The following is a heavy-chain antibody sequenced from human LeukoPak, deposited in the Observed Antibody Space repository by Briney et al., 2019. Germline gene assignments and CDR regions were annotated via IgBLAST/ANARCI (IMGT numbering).Heavy chain of an antibody. CDR2: ICGSGGNT. V-gene: IGHV3-23*01. D-gene: IGHD2-2*03. J-gene: IGHJ6*02. CDR1: GFTFSSNA. Sequence: GGSLRLSCEASGFTFSSNAMSWVRQAPGKGLEWVSGICGSGGNTDYADSVKGRFTISRDNSKNTLYLQMNSLRAEDTAVYYCAKVDGYCSSTSCSVPRYYYGMDVWGQGTTVTVSS. CDR3: AKVDGYCSSTSCSVPRYYYGMDV.